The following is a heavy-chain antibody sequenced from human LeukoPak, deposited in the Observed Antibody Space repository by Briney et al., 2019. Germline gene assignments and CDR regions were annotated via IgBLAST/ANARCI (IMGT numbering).Heavy chain of an antibody. J-gene: IGHJ3*01. CDR3: ARGGLVRGTINSLIAFDV. D-gene: IGHD3-10*01. CDR2: IYYSGST. V-gene: IGHV4-59*12. CDR1: GGSISSYY. Sequence: PSETLSLTCTVSGGSISSYYWSWIRQPPGKGLEWIGYIYYSGSTNYNPSLKSRVTISVDTSKNQFSLQLNSVTPEDTALYYCARGGLVRGTINSLIAFDVWGQGIMVTVSS.